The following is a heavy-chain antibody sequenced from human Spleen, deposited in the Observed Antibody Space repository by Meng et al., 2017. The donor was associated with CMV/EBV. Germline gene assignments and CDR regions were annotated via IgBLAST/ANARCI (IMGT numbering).Heavy chain of an antibody. D-gene: IGHD6-6*01. V-gene: IGHV1-69*04. CDR2: IIPILGIA. Sequence: SVKVSCKASGYTFTSYGINWVRQAPGQGLEWMGRIIPILGIANYAQKFQGRVTITADRSTSTAYMELSSLRSEDTAVYYCARDPRAARPDYYYYYGMDVWGQGTTVTVSS. CDR3: ARDPRAARPDYYYYYGMDV. CDR1: GYTFTSYG. J-gene: IGHJ6*02.